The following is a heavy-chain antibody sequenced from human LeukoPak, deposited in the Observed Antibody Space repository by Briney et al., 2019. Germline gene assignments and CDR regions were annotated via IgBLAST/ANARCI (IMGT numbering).Heavy chain of an antibody. CDR1: GGSFSGYY. CDR2: INHSGGT. J-gene: IGHJ6*02. V-gene: IGHV4-34*01. Sequence: PSETLSLTCAVYGGSFSGYYWSWIRQPPGKGLEWIGEINHSGGTNYNPSLKSRVTISVDTSKNQFSLKLSSVTAADTAVYYCARGRHYYDSSGYYLYYYGMDVWGQGTTVTVSS. CDR3: ARGRHYYDSSGYYLYYYGMDV. D-gene: IGHD3-22*01.